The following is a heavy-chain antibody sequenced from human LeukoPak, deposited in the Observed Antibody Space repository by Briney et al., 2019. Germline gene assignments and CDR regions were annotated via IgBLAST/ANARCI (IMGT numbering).Heavy chain of an antibody. CDR2: INHSGST. CDR1: GGSFSGYY. J-gene: IGHJ5*02. D-gene: IGHD3-10*02. Sequence: KPSETLSLTCAVYGGSFSGYYWSWIRQPPGKGLEWIGEINHSGSTNYNPSLKSRVTISVDTSKNQFSLKLSPVTAADTAVYYCARFCVRGVTWFDPWGQGTLVTVSS. CDR3: ARFCVRGVTWFDP. V-gene: IGHV4-34*01.